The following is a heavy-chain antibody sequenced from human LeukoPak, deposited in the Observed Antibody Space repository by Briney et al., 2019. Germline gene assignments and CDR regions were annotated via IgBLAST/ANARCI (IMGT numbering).Heavy chain of an antibody. CDR3: AGGPSFSNSLYYYYYYMDV. V-gene: IGHV1-18*01. J-gene: IGHJ6*03. D-gene: IGHD4-11*01. CDR2: ISPYNGDT. Sequence: GASVKVSCKASGYTFTTYGISWVRQAPGQGLEWMGWISPYNGDTNYAQKLQGRVTMTTDTSTSTAYMELRSLRADDTAVYFCAGGPSFSNSLYYYYYYMDVWAKGTAVTVSS. CDR1: GYTFTTYG.